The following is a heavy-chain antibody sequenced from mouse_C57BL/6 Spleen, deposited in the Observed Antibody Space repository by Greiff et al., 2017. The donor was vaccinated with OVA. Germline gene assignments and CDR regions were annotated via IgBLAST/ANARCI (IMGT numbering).Heavy chain of an antibody. CDR1: GYAFTNYL. CDR2: INPGSGGT. D-gene: IGHD5-5*01. V-gene: IGHV1-54*01. CDR3: ARSGLPFDY. Sequence: QVQLQQSGAELVRPGTSVKVSCKASGYAFTNYLIEWVKQRPGQGLEWIGVINPGSGGTNYNEKFKGKATLTADKSSSTAYMQLSSLTSEDSAVYFCARSGLPFDYWGQGTTLTVSS. J-gene: IGHJ2*01.